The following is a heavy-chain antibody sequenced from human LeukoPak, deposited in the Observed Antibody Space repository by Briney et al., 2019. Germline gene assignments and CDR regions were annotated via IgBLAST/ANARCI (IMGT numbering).Heavy chain of an antibody. Sequence: VASVKVSCKASGYTFTGYYMHWVRQAPGQGLEWMGRINPNSGGTNYAQKFQGRVTMTRDTSISTAYMELSRLRSDDTAVYYCARAGYCSGGSCSTTSGPVYYYYYYMDVWGKGTTVTVSS. V-gene: IGHV1-2*06. CDR3: ARAGYCSGGSCSTTSGPVYYYYYYMDV. CDR1: GYTFTGYY. J-gene: IGHJ6*03. D-gene: IGHD2-15*01. CDR2: INPNSGGT.